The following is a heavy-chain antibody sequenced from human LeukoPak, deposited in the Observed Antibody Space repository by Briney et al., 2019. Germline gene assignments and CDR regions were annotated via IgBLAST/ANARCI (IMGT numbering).Heavy chain of an antibody. V-gene: IGHV1-2*02. CDR1: GYTFTSYY. J-gene: IGHJ4*02. CDR3: ARVPSHILLWFGELLYPYFDY. Sequence: ASVKVSCKASGYTFTSYYMHWVRQSPGQRLEWMGWINPNSGGTNYAQKSQGRVTMTRDTSISTAYLELSRLRSDDTAVYYCARVPSHILLWFGELLYPYFDYWGQGTLVTASS. D-gene: IGHD3-10*01. CDR2: INPNSGGT.